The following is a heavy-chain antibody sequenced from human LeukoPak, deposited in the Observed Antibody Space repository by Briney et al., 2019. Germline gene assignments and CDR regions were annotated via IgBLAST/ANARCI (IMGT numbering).Heavy chain of an antibody. Sequence: GGSLRLSCAASGFTFSSYGMHWVRQAPGKGLEWVAFIRYDGSNKYYADSVKGRFTISRDNSKNTPYLQMNSLRAEDTAVYYCAKGPATVYSSGFDYWGQGTLVTVSS. V-gene: IGHV3-30*02. D-gene: IGHD6-19*01. CDR3: AKGPATVYSSGFDY. CDR1: GFTFSSYG. J-gene: IGHJ4*02. CDR2: IRYDGSNK.